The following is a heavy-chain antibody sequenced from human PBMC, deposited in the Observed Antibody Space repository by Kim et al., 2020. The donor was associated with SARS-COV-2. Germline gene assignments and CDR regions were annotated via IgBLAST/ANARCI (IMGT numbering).Heavy chain of an antibody. D-gene: IGHD3-3*01. V-gene: IGHV4-59*01. CDR3: ARVGVSSTVDY. Sequence: SETLSLTCTVSGGSISSYYWSWIRQPPGKGLEWIGYIYYSGSTNYNPSLKSRVTISVDTSKNQFSLKLSSVTAADTAVYYCARVGVSSTVDYWGQGTLVTVSS. CDR1: GGSISSYY. CDR2: IYYSGST. J-gene: IGHJ4*02.